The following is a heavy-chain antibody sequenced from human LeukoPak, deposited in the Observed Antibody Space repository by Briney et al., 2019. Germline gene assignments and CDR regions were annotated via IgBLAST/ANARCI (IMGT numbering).Heavy chain of an antibody. CDR2: INHSRST. J-gene: IGHJ4*02. CDR1: GGSFSGYY. V-gene: IGHV4-34*01. Sequence: SETLPLTCAVYGGSFSGYYWSWIRQPPARGLEWIGEINHSRSTNYNPSLKCRVTISVDTSKNQFSLKLSSVTAADTAVYYCAREWELASLEYWGQGALVTVS. D-gene: IGHD1-26*01. CDR3: AREWELASLEY.